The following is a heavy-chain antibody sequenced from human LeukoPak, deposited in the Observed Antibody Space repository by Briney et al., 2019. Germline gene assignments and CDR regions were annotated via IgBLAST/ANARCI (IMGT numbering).Heavy chain of an antibody. Sequence: PGGSLRLSCAASGFTFSSYWMHSVRQAPGKGLVWVSRINSDGTSTRYADSVKGRFTISRDNSKNTLYLQMNSLRAEDTAVYYCAKVAIGPNGGDWGQGTLVTVSS. CDR1: GFTFSSYW. CDR2: INSDGTST. D-gene: IGHD3-10*01. V-gene: IGHV3-74*01. CDR3: AKVAIGPNGGD. J-gene: IGHJ4*02.